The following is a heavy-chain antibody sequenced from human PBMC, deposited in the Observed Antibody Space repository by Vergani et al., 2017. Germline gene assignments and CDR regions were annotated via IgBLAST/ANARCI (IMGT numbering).Heavy chain of an antibody. CDR2: ISAYNGNT. Sequence: QVQLVQSGAEVKKPGASVKVSCKASGYTFTSYGISWVRQAPGQGREWMGWISAYNGNTNYAQKLQGRVTRTTDTSTNTAYMELRSRRSDDTAVYYCATDAHRITMVRGVIFAFDIWGQGTMVTVSS. D-gene: IGHD3-10*01. CDR1: GYTFTSYG. CDR3: ATDAHRITMVRGVIFAFDI. J-gene: IGHJ3*02. V-gene: IGHV1-18*01.